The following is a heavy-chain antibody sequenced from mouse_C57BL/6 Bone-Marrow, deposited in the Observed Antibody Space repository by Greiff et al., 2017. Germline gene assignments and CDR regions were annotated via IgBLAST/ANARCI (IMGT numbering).Heavy chain of an antibody. CDR2: IHPNSGST. J-gene: IGHJ1*03. CDR1: GYTFTSYW. CDR3: SSSTGTPYWYFDV. D-gene: IGHD4-1*02. V-gene: IGHV1-64*01. Sequence: QVQLQQPGAELVKPGASVKLSCKASGYTFTSYWMHWVKQRPGQGLEWIGMIHPNSGSTNYNEKCKSKATLTVDKSSSTAYMQLSSLTSEYSAVYYCSSSTGTPYWYFDVWGTGTTVTVSS.